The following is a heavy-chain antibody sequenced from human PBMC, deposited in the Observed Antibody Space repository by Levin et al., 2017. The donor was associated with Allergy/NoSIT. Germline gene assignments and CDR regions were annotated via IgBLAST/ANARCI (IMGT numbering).Heavy chain of an antibody. J-gene: IGHJ3*02. CDR1: GYSFTNYW. D-gene: IGHD4-23*01. V-gene: IGHV5-10-1*01. Sequence: GESLKISCKGSGYSFTNYWITWVRQVPGKGLEWIGRIDPSDSYTDYSPSFQGHVTISGDKSISTAYLQWTSLKASDAAIYYCARHYGGNSFRFRAFDIWGQGTMVTVPS. CDR2: IDPSDSYT. CDR3: ARHYGGNSFRFRAFDI.